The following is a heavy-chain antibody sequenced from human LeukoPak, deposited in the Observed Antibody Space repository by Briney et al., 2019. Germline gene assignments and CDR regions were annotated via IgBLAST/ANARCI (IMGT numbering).Heavy chain of an antibody. D-gene: IGHD2-15*01. CDR3: ARVGYCSGGTCYAEYFHH. Sequence: PAETLSLTCAVSGYSISSGYYLGWIRQPPGKGLEWIGTIYHSGSTYYNPSLKSRVTISLDTSKNHFSLNLSSVTAADTAVYYCARVGYCSGGTCYAEYFHHWGQGTLVTVSP. J-gene: IGHJ1*01. CDR1: GYSISSGYY. CDR2: IYHSGST. V-gene: IGHV4-38-2*01.